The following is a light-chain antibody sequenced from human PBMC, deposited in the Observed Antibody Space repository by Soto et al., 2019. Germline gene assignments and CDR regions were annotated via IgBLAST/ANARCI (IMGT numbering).Light chain of an antibody. V-gene: IGKV3-15*01. CDR1: QSVSSN. J-gene: IGKJ2*01. CDR3: QQYNNWPRT. CDR2: GAS. Sequence: EIVMTQSPATLSVSPGERATLSCRASQSVSSNLAWDQQKPGQAPMLLIYGASTRATGIPARFSGSGSGTEFTLTISSLQSEDFAVYYCQQYNNWPRTFGQGTKLEIK.